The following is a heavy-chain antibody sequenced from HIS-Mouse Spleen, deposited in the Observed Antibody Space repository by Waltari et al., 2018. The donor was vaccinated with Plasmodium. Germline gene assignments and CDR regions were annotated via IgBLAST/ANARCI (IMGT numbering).Heavy chain of an antibody. CDR3: ASKTTVTNHAFDI. CDR1: GFTVSSNY. D-gene: IGHD4-17*01. J-gene: IGHJ3*02. Sequence: EVQLVESGGGLIQPGGSLRLSCAASGFTVSSNYMSWVRQAPGKGREWVPVCVSVCSTYYAESVKGLFTISRDNSNNTLYLQMNSLRAEDTAVYYCASKTTVTNHAFDIWGQGTMVTVSS. V-gene: IGHV3-53*01. CDR2: CVSVCST.